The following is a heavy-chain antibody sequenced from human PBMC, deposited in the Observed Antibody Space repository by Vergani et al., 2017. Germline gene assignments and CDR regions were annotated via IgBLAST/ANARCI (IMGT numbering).Heavy chain of an antibody. CDR1: GFTFSDYY. V-gene: IGHV3-11*01. D-gene: IGHD3-10*02. Sequence: QVQLVESGGGVVQPGGSLRLSCAASGFTFSDYYMSWIRQAPGKGLEWVSYISSSGSTIYYADSVKARFTISRDNAKNSLYLQMNSLRAEDTAVYYCARSVRGGYYYYYMDVWGKGNTVTVSS. CDR3: ARSVRGGYYYYYMDV. CDR2: ISSSGSTI. J-gene: IGHJ6*03.